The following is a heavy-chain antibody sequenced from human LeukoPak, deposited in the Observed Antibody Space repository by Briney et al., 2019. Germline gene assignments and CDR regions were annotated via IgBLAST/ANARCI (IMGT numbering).Heavy chain of an antibody. V-gene: IGHV3-21*03. J-gene: IGHJ3*01. D-gene: IGHD3-9*01. CDR1: GFTFSNYS. CDR2: ISSSSSYI. CDR3: TRDIDDVLTGDDTFDV. Sequence: GGSLRLSCAASGFTFSNYSMNWVRQAPGKGLEWVSSISSSSSYIYYADSVKGRFTISRDNAESSVYLQMNSLRVDDTGLYYCTRDIDDVLTGDDTFDVWGQGTVVTVSS.